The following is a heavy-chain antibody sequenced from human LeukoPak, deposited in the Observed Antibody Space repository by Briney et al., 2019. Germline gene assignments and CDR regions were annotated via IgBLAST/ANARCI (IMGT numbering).Heavy chain of an antibody. V-gene: IGHV1-69*06. CDR1: GGTFSSYA. CDR3: ARDAVGATRYYYYYYMDV. CDR2: IIPIFGTA. Sequence: GASVEVSCKASGGTFSSYAISWVRQAPGQGLEWMGGIIPIFGTANYAQKFQGRVTITADKSTSTAYMELSSLRSEDTAVYYCARDAVGATRYYYYYYMDVWGKGTTVTVSS. D-gene: IGHD1-26*01. J-gene: IGHJ6*03.